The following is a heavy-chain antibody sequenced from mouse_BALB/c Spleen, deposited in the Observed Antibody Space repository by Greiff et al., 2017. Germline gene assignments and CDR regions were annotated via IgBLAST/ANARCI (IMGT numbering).Heavy chain of an antibody. Sequence: EVMLVESGGGLVKPGGSLKLSCAASGFTFSSYAMSWVRQTPEKRLEWVATISSGGSYTYYPDSVKGRFTISRDNAKNTLYLQMSSLRSEDTAMYYCARQSGNYETWFAYWGQGTLVTVSA. CDR2: ISSGGSYT. V-gene: IGHV5-9-3*01. CDR1: GFTFSSYA. J-gene: IGHJ3*01. CDR3: ARQSGNYETWFAY. D-gene: IGHD2-1*01.